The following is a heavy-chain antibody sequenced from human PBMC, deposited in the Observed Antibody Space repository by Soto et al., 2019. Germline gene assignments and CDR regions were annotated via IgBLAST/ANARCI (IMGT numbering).Heavy chain of an antibody. J-gene: IGHJ1*01. CDR1: GYNFDSYG. CDR3: VRAFAYGKSGYLGCW. D-gene: IGHD3-22*01. CDR2: ISTYTGNT. V-gene: IGHV1-18*01. Sequence: ASVKVSCKASGYNFDSYGISWVRHAPGQGLQWMGWISTYTGNTHYSQNFQGRLRMTTDTSTKIAYLQLRSLRTDDTAVFYCVRAFAYGKSGYLGCWWGQGTLGT.